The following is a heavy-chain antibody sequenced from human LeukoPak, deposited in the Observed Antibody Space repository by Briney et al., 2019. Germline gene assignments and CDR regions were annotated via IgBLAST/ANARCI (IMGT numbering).Heavy chain of an antibody. CDR1: GGSINRGVYA. D-gene: IGHD3-10*01. V-gene: IGHV4-31*03. Sequence: SQTLSLTCTVSGGSINRGVYAWNWIRHHPGKGLEWIGYIFDTGTTDYNPSLRNRFTISVDTSKNQFSLKLNSVTVADTAVYYCARGFGARTNWFDPWGQGTLVAVSS. CDR3: ARGFGARTNWFDP. CDR2: IFDTGTT. J-gene: IGHJ5*02.